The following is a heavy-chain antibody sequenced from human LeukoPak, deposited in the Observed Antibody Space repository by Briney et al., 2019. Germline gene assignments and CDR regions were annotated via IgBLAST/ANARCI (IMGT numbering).Heavy chain of an antibody. V-gene: IGHV1-24*01. CDR3: ATANDPYSGYDPKYYFDY. J-gene: IGHJ4*02. CDR2: FDPEDGET. D-gene: IGHD5-12*01. Sequence: ASVNVSCKVSGYTLTELSMHWVRQAPGKGLEWMGGFDPEDGETIYAQKFQGRVTMTEDTSTDTAYMELSSLRSEDTAVYYCATANDPYSGYDPKYYFDYWGQGTLVTVSS. CDR1: GYTLTELS.